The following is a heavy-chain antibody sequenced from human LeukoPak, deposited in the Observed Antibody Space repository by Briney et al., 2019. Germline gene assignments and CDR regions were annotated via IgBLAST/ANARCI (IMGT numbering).Heavy chain of an antibody. CDR1: GGSFSGYY. CDR2: INHSGST. V-gene: IGHV4-34*01. Sequence: SETLSLTCAVYGGSFSGYYWSWIRQPPGKGLEWIGEINHSGSTNYNPSLKSRVTISVDTSKNQFSLKLSSVTAADTAAYYCARGIPYYYYYMDVWGKGTTVTVSS. J-gene: IGHJ6*03. CDR3: ARGIPYYYYYMDV.